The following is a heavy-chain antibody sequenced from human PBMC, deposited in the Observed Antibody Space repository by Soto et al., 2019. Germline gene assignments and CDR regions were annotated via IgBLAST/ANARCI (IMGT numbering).Heavy chain of an antibody. D-gene: IGHD6-13*01. V-gene: IGHV2-5*02. CDR2: IYWDDDK. Sequence: SGPTLVNPTQTLTLTCTFSGFSLSTSGVGVGWIRQPPGKALEWLALIYWDDDKRYSPSLKSRLTITKDTSKNQVVLTMTNMDPVDTATYYCARRTRSSGTAGTLFDYWGQGTLVTVSS. CDR1: GFSLSTSGVG. CDR3: ARRTRSSGTAGTLFDY. J-gene: IGHJ4*02.